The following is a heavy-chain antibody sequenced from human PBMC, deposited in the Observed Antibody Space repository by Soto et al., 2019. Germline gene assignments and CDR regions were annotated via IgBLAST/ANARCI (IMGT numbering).Heavy chain of an antibody. D-gene: IGHD2-15*01. J-gene: IGHJ4*02. CDR1: GGSFSGYY. Sequence: SETLSLTCAVYGGSFSGYYWSWIRQPPGKGLEWIGEINHSGSTNYNPSLKSRVTISVDTSKNQFSLKLSSVTAADTAVYYCARLGGNGYYFDYWGQGTLVTVSS. CDR2: INHSGST. V-gene: IGHV4-34*01. CDR3: ARLGGNGYYFDY.